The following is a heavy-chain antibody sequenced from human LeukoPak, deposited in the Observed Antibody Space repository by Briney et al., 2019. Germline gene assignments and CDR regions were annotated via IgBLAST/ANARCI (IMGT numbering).Heavy chain of an antibody. CDR2: INPSGTGT. J-gene: IGHJ5*02. Sequence: ASVKVSCKASGGTFSSYAISWVRQAPGQGLEWMGVINPSGTGTSYAQKFQGRITMSRDTSTSTVYMELSSLRSEDTAFYYCATDHSMANTAWWFDPWGQGTLVTVSP. D-gene: IGHD5-24*01. V-gene: IGHV1-46*01. CDR1: GGTFSSYA. CDR3: ATDHSMANTAWWFDP.